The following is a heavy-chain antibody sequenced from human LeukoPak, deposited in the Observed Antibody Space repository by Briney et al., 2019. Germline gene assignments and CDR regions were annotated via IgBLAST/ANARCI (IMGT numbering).Heavy chain of an antibody. CDR2: IYHTGST. V-gene: IGHV4-38-2*01. CDR1: GYSISSGYY. CDR3: ARATWYGGNPSGAFDI. J-gene: IGHJ3*02. Sequence: SETLSRTCAVSGYSISSGYYWGWIRQPPGKGLEWIGSIYHTGSTYYNPSLKSRLTMSVETSKNQFSLKLSSVTAADTAVYYCARATWYGGNPSGAFDIWGQGTMVTVSS. D-gene: IGHD4/OR15-4a*01.